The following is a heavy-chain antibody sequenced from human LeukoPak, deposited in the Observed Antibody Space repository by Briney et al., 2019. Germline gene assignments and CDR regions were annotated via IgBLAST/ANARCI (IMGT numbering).Heavy chain of an antibody. D-gene: IGHD6-13*01. J-gene: IGHJ4*02. Sequence: PGGSLRLSCAASEFIFSGYWMNWVRQAPGKGLEWVANIKQDGSEKQYVGSVRGRFTISRDNAKNSLYLQMNSLRVEDTAVYYCARDGFVGAADYWGQGPLVTVSS. CDR1: EFIFSGYW. CDR3: ARDGFVGAADY. CDR2: IKQDGSEK. V-gene: IGHV3-7*01.